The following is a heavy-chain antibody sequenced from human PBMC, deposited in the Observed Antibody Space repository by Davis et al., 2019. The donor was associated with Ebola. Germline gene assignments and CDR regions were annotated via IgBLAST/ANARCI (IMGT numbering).Heavy chain of an antibody. Sequence: ASVKVSCKASGYIFNNHPIQWVRQAPGQRPEWVGWINGGTGDSKSSQKFQARVTFTRDTSATTVYMEVNNLTSEDTAVYYCARGLGGSGTYHFWGQGTLVTVSS. D-gene: IGHD3-10*01. V-gene: IGHV1-3*01. J-gene: IGHJ4*02. CDR1: GYIFNNHP. CDR2: INGGTGDS. CDR3: ARGLGGSGTYHF.